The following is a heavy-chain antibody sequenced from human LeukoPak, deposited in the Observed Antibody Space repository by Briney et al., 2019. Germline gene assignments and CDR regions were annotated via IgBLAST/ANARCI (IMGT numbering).Heavy chain of an antibody. D-gene: IGHD3-16*01. CDR1: GFTFSDYY. Sequence: GGSLRLSCAASGFTFSDYYMSWIRQAPGKGLEWVSYISSSGDNIYYADSVKGRFAISRDNAKNSLYLQMNSLRAEDTAVYYCAVWGLRQFDYWGQGTLVTVSS. V-gene: IGHV3-11*01. J-gene: IGHJ4*02. CDR3: AVWGLRQFDY. CDR2: ISSSGDNI.